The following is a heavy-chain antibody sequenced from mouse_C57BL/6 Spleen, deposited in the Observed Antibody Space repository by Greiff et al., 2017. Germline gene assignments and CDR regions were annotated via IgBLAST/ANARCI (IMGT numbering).Heavy chain of an antibody. V-gene: IGHV1-81*01. CDR2: IYPRSGNT. J-gene: IGHJ3*01. CDR1: GYTFTSYG. D-gene: IGHD2-4*01. CDR3: ARDDYDDSWFAY. Sequence: QVHVKQSGAELARPGASVKLSCKASGYTFTSYGISWVKQRTGQGLEWIGEIYPRSGNTYYNEKFKGKATLTADKSSSTAYMELRSLTSEDSAVYCCARDDYDDSWFAYWGQGTLVTVAA.